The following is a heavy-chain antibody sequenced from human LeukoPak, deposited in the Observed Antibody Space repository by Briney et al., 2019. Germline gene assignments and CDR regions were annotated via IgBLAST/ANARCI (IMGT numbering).Heavy chain of an antibody. J-gene: IGHJ4*02. D-gene: IGHD3-22*01. V-gene: IGHV1-69*04. CDR2: IIPIFGIA. CDR3: ARGGGYYSIPFDY. CDR1: GGTFSSYA. Sequence: SVKVSCKASGGTFSSYAISWVRQAPGQGLECMGRIIPIFGIANYAQKFQGRVTITADKSTSTAYMELSSLRSEDTAVYYCARGGGYYSIPFDYWGQGTLVTVSS.